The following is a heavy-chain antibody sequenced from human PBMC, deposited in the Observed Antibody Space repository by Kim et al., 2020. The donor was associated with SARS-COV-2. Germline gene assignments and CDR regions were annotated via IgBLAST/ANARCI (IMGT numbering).Heavy chain of an antibody. D-gene: IGHD3-10*01. CDR1: GLTFNNSW. J-gene: IGHJ4*01. Sequence: GGSLRLSCVASGLTFNNSWMTWVRQAPGKGLEWVANIKFNARGQYYAGSVTVRFSITIAKAQRTTYAQMKSLSLDDKATSDCASGKGDYYGLASFD. CDR3: ASGKGDYYGLASFD. V-gene: IGHV3-7*03. CDR2: IKFNARGQ.